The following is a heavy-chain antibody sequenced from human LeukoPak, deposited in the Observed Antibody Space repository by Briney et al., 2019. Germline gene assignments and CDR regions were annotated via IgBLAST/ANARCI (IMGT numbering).Heavy chain of an antibody. V-gene: IGHV1-2*02. CDR2: INPNSGGT. D-gene: IGHD3-22*01. CDR1: GYTFTGYY. J-gene: IGHJ3*02. Sequence: EASVKVSCKASGYTFTGYYMHWVRQAPGQGLEWMGWINPNSGGTNYAQKFQGRVTMTRDTSISTAYMELSRLRSEDTAVYYCARDTYYYDSSGYQSAFDIWGQGTMVTVSS. CDR3: ARDTYYYDSSGYQSAFDI.